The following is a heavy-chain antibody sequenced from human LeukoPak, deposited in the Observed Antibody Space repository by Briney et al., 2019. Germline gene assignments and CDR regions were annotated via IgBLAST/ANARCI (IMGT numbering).Heavy chain of an antibody. CDR3: ASTYSSSWPLRS. J-gene: IGHJ5*02. V-gene: IGHV4-31*03. CDR2: IYYSGST. CDR1: GGSISSGGYY. D-gene: IGHD6-13*01. Sequence: SETLSLTCTVSGGSISSGGYYWSWIRQHPGKGLEWIGYIYYSGSTYYNPSLKSRVTISVDTSKNQFSLKLSSVTAADTAVYSCASTYSSSWPLRSWGQGTLVTVSS.